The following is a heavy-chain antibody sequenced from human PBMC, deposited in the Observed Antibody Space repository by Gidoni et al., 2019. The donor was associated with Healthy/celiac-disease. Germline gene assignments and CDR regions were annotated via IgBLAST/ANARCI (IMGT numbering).Heavy chain of an antibody. Sequence: VQLVESGGGVVQPGRSLRLSCAASGFTFSSYAMHWVRQAPGKGLEWVAVISYDGSNKYYADSVKGRFTISRDNSKNTLYLQMNSLRAEDTAVYYCASATGYSSSWILDYWGQGTLVTVSS. CDR2: ISYDGSNK. CDR1: GFTFSSYA. D-gene: IGHD6-13*01. V-gene: IGHV3-30-3*01. CDR3: ASATGYSSSWILDY. J-gene: IGHJ4*02.